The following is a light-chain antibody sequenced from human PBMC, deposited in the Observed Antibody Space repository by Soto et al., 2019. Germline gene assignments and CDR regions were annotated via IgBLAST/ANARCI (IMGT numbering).Light chain of an antibody. CDR1: SGDVGGYKF. V-gene: IGLV2-14*01. J-gene: IGLJ1*01. CDR2: EVS. CDR3: GSYTGNIYV. Sequence: QSALTQPASVSGSPGPSITVYFTGTSGDVGGYKFVSWYQQHPGKAPKLMIDEVSDRPSGVSSRFAGSKSGNTASLTISGLQDEDESDYFCGSYTGNIYVFGNGTQLTVL.